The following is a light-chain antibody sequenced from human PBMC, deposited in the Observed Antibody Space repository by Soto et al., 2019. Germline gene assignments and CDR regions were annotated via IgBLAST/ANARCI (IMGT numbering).Light chain of an antibody. CDR3: QQRSNWPPYT. J-gene: IGKJ2*01. V-gene: IGKV3-11*01. Sequence: EIVLTQSPATLSLSPGERATLSCRASQSVSSYLAWYQQKPGQAPRLLIYDASNRATGIPARFSVSGSGTDFTLTISSLEPEDFAVYYCQQRSNWPPYTFSQGTKLEIK. CDR1: QSVSSY. CDR2: DAS.